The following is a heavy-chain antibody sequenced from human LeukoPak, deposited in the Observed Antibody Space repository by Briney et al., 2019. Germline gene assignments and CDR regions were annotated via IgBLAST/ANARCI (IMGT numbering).Heavy chain of an antibody. CDR2: MNPNSGNT. CDR1: GYTFTSYD. D-gene: IGHD3-22*01. CDR3: ARGQGAYYYDSSGYSDAFDI. Sequence: EASVKVSCKASGYTFTSYDINWVRQATGQGLEWMGWMNPNSGNTGYAQKFQGRVTMTRNTSISTAYMELSSLRSEDTAVYYCARGQGAYYYDSSGYSDAFDIWGQGTMVTVSS. V-gene: IGHV1-8*01. J-gene: IGHJ3*02.